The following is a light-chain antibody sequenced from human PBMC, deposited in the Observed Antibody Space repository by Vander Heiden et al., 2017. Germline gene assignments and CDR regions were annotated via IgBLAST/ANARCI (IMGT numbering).Light chain of an antibody. CDR3: QQYKNWPLT. V-gene: IGKV3-15*01. CDR2: GAS. CDR1: QSVSSN. Sequence: EIVMTQSPATLSVSPGERATLTCRASQSVSSNLAWYQQKPGQTPRLLIYGASTSSTGIPARFSGRGSATEFTLTISILLSEDIAVSSCQQYKNWPLTFGPGTKVDIK. J-gene: IGKJ3*01.